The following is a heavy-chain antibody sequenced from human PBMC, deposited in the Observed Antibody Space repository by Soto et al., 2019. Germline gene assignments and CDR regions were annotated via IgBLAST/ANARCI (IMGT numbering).Heavy chain of an antibody. Sequence: EGSLRLSSADSGCTFGDLYMSWIRQASGKRLEWLPCIRSRSRDTNDAGSGMCRCTIARDKAKSSLYLQKNSLRAEDTAVYYCASEPVGAMGGYYFDYWGQGTLVTVSS. J-gene: IGHJ4*02. CDR1: GCTFGDLY. CDR2: IRSRSRDT. CDR3: ASEPVGAMGGYYFDY. D-gene: IGHD1-26*01. V-gene: IGHV3-11*06.